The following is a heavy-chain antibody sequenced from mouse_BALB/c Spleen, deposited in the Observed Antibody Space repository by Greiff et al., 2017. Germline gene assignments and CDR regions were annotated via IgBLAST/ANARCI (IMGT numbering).Heavy chain of an antibody. V-gene: IGHV5-9*03. Sequence: EVQVVESGGGLVKPGGSLKLSCAASGFTFSSYTMSWVRQTPEKRLEWVATISSGGGNTYYPDSVKGRFTISRDNAKNNLYLQMSSLRSEDTALYYCARYRDGSSKEFDYWGQGTTLTVSS. D-gene: IGHD1-1*01. J-gene: IGHJ2*01. CDR3: ARYRDGSSKEFDY. CDR1: GFTFSSYT. CDR2: ISSGGGNT.